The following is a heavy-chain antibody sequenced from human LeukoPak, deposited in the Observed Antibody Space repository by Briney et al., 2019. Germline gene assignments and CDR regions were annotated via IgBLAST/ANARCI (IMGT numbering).Heavy chain of an antibody. V-gene: IGHV3-21*01. CDR2: ISSSSSYI. Sequence: PGGSLRLSCAASGFTFSSYSMNWVRQAPGKGLEWVSSISSSSSYIYYADSVKGRFTISRDNAKNSLYLQMNSLRAEDTAVYYCAREPHRSIHYYYDAFDIWGQGTMVTVSS. J-gene: IGHJ3*02. D-gene: IGHD3-22*01. CDR3: AREPHRSIHYYYDAFDI. CDR1: GFTFSSYS.